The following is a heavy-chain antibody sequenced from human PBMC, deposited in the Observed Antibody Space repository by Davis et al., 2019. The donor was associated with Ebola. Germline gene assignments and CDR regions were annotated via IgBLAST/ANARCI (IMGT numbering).Heavy chain of an antibody. CDR3: ARDPTRTYYDFWSGSSDYYYGMDV. V-gene: IGHV3-21*01. D-gene: IGHD3-3*01. Sequence: GESLKISCAASGFTFSIYTMDWVRQAPGKGLEWVSSISSYSNYIYYADSMTGRFTISRDKDKNSLYLQMNSLRAEYSAVYYCARDPTRTYYDFWSGSSDYYYGMDVWGQGTTVTVSS. CDR1: GFTFSIYT. J-gene: IGHJ6*02. CDR2: ISSYSNYI.